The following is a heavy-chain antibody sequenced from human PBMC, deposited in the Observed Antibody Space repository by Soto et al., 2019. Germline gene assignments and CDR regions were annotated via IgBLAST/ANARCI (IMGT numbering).Heavy chain of an antibody. CDR2: IDPSDSYT. D-gene: IGHD1-7*01. V-gene: IGHV5-10-1*01. CDR1: GYSFTSYW. Sequence: PGEPLKISFNGSGYSFTSYWISWVRQMPGKGLEWMGRIDPSDSYTNYSPSFQGHVTISADKSISTAYLQWSSLKASDTAMYYCARHRSARTPSPFDPWGQGTLVTVS. J-gene: IGHJ5*02. CDR3: ARHRSARTPSPFDP.